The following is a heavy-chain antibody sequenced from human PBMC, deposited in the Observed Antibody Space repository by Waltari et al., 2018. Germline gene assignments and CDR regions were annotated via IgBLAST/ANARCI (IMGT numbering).Heavy chain of an antibody. CDR1: GASIKTDTYY. CDR3: ARLVWFGAWIDN. Sequence: QVQLQESGPGMLRPSETLSLTCPVSGASIKTDTYYWGWIRQSPGKGLECLGTIHSCGTTYVPASLEPRVTISVDTFNNRFSLNLRSATAADTAVYFCARLVWFGAWIDNWGQGSLVTVSS. D-gene: IGHD3-10*01. V-gene: IGHV4-39*01. J-gene: IGHJ4*02. CDR2: IHSCGTT.